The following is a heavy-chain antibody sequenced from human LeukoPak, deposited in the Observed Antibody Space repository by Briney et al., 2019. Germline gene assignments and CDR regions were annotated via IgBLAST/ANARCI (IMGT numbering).Heavy chain of an antibody. Sequence: GGSLRLSCAASGFTFSNAWMSWVRQAPGKGLEWVGRIKSKTGGGTTDYAAPVKGRFTISRDGSKNTLYLQMNSLKTEDTAVYYCTTARSEWELLVIAFDIWGQGTVVTVSS. D-gene: IGHD1-26*01. CDR2: IKSKTGGGTT. CDR1: GFTFSNAW. V-gene: IGHV3-15*01. J-gene: IGHJ3*02. CDR3: TTARSEWELLVIAFDI.